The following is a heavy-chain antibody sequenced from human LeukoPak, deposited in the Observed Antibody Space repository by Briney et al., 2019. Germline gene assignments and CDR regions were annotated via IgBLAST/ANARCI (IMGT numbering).Heavy chain of an antibody. Sequence: PGGSLRLSCAASGFTFSSYSMNWVRQAPGKGLEWVSSISSSSSYIYYADSVKGRFTISRDNAKNSLYLQMNSLRAEDTAVYYCARTPYNKQWLVRGDYYMDVWGKGTTVTVSS. CDR2: ISSSSSYI. CDR3: ARTPYNKQWLVRGDYYMDV. CDR1: GFTFSSYS. J-gene: IGHJ6*03. D-gene: IGHD6-19*01. V-gene: IGHV3-21*01.